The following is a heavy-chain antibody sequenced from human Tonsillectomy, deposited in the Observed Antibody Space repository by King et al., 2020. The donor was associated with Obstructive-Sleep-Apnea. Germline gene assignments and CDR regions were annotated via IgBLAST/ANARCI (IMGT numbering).Heavy chain of an antibody. J-gene: IGHJ4*02. Sequence: VQLVESGAEVKKPGASVKVSCKASGYTFTSYDINWVRQATGQGLEWMGWMNPKRGNTGHAQKFQGRVTMTRNTSIRTAYMELSSLRSEDTAVYYCARATTGGYEGDYWGQGTLVTVSS. CDR1: GYTFTSYD. CDR3: ARATTGGYEGDY. D-gene: IGHD5-12*01. CDR2: MNPKRGNT. V-gene: IGHV1-8*01.